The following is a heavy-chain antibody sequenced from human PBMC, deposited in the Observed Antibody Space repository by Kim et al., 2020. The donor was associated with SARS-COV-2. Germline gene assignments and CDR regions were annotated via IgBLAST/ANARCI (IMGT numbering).Heavy chain of an antibody. CDR2: MNPNSGNT. CDR1: GYTFTSYD. V-gene: IGHV1-8*02. CDR3: ARSGYTLVRYYYYYGMDV. Sequence: ASVKVSCKASGYTFTSYDINWVRQATGQGLEWMGWMNPNSGNTGYAQKFQGRVTMTRNTSISTAYMELSSLRSEVTAVYYCARSGYTLVRYYYYYGMDVWGQGTTVTVSS. D-gene: IGHD3-10*01. J-gene: IGHJ6*02.